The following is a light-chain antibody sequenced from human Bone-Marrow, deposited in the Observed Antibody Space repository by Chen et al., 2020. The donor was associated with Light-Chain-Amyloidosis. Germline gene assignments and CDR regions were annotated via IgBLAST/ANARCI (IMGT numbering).Light chain of an antibody. V-gene: IGKV1-33*01. Sequence: DIQMTPSPSSLSAPVGDRVIITCQASQDISNYLNWYQQKPGKAPKLLIYDASNLETGVPSRFSGSGSGTDFTFTISSPQPEDIATYYCQQYDNLPPRGFGPGTKVDIK. CDR3: QQYDNLPPRG. CDR1: QDISNY. J-gene: IGKJ3*01. CDR2: DAS.